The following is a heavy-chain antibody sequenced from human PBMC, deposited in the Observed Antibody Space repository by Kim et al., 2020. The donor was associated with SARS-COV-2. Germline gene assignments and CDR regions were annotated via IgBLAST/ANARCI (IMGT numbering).Heavy chain of an antibody. Sequence: SETLSLTCTVSGGSISSYYWSWIRQPPGKGLEWIWYIYYSGSTNYNPSLKSRVTISVDTSKNQFSLKLSSVTAADTAVYYCARRDYYGSGTPLWGMDVWGQGTTVTVSS. D-gene: IGHD3-10*01. J-gene: IGHJ6*02. CDR1: GGSISSYY. CDR2: IYYSGST. V-gene: IGHV4-59*08. CDR3: ARRDYYGSGTPLWGMDV.